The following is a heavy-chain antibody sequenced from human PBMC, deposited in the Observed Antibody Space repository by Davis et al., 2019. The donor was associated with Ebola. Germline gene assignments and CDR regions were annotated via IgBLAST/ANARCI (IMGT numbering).Heavy chain of an antibody. J-gene: IGHJ4*02. V-gene: IGHV3-15*01. D-gene: IGHD2-15*01. CDR2: IKSKADGGTT. CDR1: RFTFTNAW. Sequence: GGSLRLSCAASRFTFTNAWMSWVRQAPGKGLEWVGHIKSKADGGTTDYAASVKGRFTISRDDSKNTLYLHMNSLKPEDSAVYYCTTGSIVVVVWDQGTLVTVSS. CDR3: TTGSIVVVV.